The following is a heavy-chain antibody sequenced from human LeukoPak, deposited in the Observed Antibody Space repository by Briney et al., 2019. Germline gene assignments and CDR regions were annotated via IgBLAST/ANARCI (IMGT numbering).Heavy chain of an antibody. D-gene: IGHD6-6*01. V-gene: IGHV3-23*01. CDR1: GFTFSSYA. CDR2: ISGSGGST. CDR3: AKDGERTRGIAARRDY. J-gene: IGHJ4*02. Sequence: QTGGSLRLSCAASGFTFSSYAMSWVRQAPGKGLEWVSAISGSGGSTYYADSVKGRFTISRDNSKNTLYLQMNSLRAEDTAVYYCAKDGERTRGIAARRDYWGQGTLVTVSS.